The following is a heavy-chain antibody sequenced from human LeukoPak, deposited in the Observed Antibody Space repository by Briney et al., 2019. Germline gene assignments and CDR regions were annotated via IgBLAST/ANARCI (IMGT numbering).Heavy chain of an antibody. D-gene: IGHD6-13*01. V-gene: IGHV1-2*06. CDR3: ARDSSKHRNYYYYYYMDV. CDR1: GYTFTGYY. J-gene: IGHJ6*03. CDR2: INPNSGGT. Sequence: ASVKVSCKASGYTFTGYYMHWVRQAPGQGLEWMGRINPNSGGTNYAQKFQGRVTMTRDTSISTAYMELSRLGSDDTAVYYCARDSSKHRNYYYYYYMDVWGKGTTVTVSS.